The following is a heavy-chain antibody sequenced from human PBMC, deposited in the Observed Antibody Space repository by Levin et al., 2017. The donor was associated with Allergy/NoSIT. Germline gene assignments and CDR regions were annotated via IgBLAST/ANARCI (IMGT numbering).Heavy chain of an antibody. D-gene: IGHD3-10*01. Sequence: GGSLRLSCAASGFTFSSYAMSWVRQAPGKGLEWVSAISGSGGSTYYADSVKGRFTISRDNSKNTLYLQMNSLRAEDTAVYYCAKALGLYGSGSYGIDYWGQGTLVTVSS. V-gene: IGHV3-23*01. CDR1: GFTFSSYA. CDR3: AKALGLYGSGSYGIDY. CDR2: ISGSGGST. J-gene: IGHJ4*02.